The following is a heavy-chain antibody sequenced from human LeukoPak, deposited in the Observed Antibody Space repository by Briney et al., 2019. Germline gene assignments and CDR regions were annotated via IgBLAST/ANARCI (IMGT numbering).Heavy chain of an antibody. V-gene: IGHV3-23*01. J-gene: IGHJ4*02. D-gene: IGHD2-2*01. CDR2: ITASGGNT. CDR1: GFTFNSYA. Sequence: GGSLSLSCAASGFTFNSYAMSWVRQAPGKGLEWVSVITASGGNTYYADSVKGRFTISRDNSKDTLYLQMNSLRAEDTALYYCAKGVVPAAMRSSDYWGQGTLVTVSS. CDR3: AKGVVPAAMRSSDY.